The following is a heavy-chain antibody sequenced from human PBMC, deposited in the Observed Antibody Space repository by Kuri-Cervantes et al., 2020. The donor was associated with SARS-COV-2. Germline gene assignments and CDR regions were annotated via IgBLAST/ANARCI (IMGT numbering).Heavy chain of an antibody. CDR1: GFTVSSNY. V-gene: IGHV3-21*01. D-gene: IGHD2-15*01. CDR3: AREIVATPYYMDV. J-gene: IGHJ6*03. CDR2: ISSTSSYI. Sequence: GESLKISCAASGFTVSSNYMSWVRQAPGKGLEWVSSISSTSSYIYYADSVKGRFTIARDNAENSLYLQMNSLRDEDTAVYYCAREIVATPYYMDVWGKGTTVTVSS.